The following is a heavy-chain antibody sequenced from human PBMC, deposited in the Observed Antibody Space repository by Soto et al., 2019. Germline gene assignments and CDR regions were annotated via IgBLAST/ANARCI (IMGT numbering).Heavy chain of an antibody. CDR2: ISDDGSKK. Sequence: QVQLVESGGGVVQPGRSLRLSCAASGFTFSTSGMHWVRQAPGMELEWVAVISDDGSKKYYADSVKGRFTISRDNSKNTLYLQMNSLRAEVKAVYYCEKEWVYDSSGWSFDYWGQATLVTVSS. V-gene: IGHV3-30*18. J-gene: IGHJ4*02. CDR3: EKEWVYDSSGWSFDY. D-gene: IGHD3-22*01. CDR1: GFTFSTSG.